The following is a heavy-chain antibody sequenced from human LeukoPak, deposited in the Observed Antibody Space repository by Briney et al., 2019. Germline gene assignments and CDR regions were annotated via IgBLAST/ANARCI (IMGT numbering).Heavy chain of an antibody. D-gene: IGHD1-26*01. CDR3: ARGQGERELN. V-gene: IGHV1-2*06. Sequence: ASVKVSCKASGYTFTSYDINWVRQATGQGLEWMGRIYPYNGDTTYAQKFQDRVILTRDTSISTAYMELSRLKSDDTAVYYCARGQGERELNWGQGTLVTVSS. J-gene: IGHJ4*02. CDR2: IYPYNGDT. CDR1: GYTFTSYD.